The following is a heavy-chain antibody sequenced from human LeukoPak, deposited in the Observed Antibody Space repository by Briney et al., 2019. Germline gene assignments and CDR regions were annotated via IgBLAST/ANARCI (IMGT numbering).Heavy chain of an antibody. D-gene: IGHD2-15*01. CDR1: GGSISRSGYY. Sequence: SETLSLTCTVSGGSISRSGYYWGWIRQTPGKGLEWIGSIYYSGSTYYKSSLKSRVTISVDTSTNRFSLKLTSVTAADTALYYCARVVASTSIDSWGQGTLVTVSS. CDR2: IYYSGST. J-gene: IGHJ4*02. V-gene: IGHV4-39*07. CDR3: ARVVASTSIDS.